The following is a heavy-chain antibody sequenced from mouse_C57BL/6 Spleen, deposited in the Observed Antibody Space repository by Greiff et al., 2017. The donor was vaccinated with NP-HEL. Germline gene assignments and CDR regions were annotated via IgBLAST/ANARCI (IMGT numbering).Heavy chain of an antibody. CDR3: ARSGGSSYRWIDYYAMDY. Sequence: QVQLKQSGAELVKPGASVKISCKASGYAFSSYWMNWVKQRPGKGLEWIGQIYPGDGDTNYNGKFKGKATLTADKSSSTAYMQLSSLTSEDSAVYFCARSGGSSYRWIDYYAMDYWGQGTSVTVSS. V-gene: IGHV1-80*01. CDR2: IYPGDGDT. D-gene: IGHD1-1*01. CDR1: GYAFSSYW. J-gene: IGHJ4*01.